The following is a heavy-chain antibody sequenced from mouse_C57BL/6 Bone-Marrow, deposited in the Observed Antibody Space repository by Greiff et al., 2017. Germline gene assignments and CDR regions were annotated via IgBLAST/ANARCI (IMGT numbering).Heavy chain of an antibody. CDR1: GYTFTSYG. CDR2: IYPRSGNT. V-gene: IGHV1-81*01. D-gene: IGHD1-1*01. Sequence: QVQLQQSGAELARPGASVKLSCKASGYTFTSYGISWVKQRPGQGLEWIGEIYPRSGNTYYNEKFKGKAPRTADKSSSTAYMELRSLTSEDSAVYFCARGITTVFDYWGQGTTLTVSS. J-gene: IGHJ2*01. CDR3: ARGITTVFDY.